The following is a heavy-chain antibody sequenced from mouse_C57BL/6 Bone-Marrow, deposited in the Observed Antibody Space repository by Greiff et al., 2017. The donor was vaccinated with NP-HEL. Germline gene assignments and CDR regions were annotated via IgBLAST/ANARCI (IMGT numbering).Heavy chain of an antibody. Sequence: DVKLVESGGDLVKPGGSLKLSCAASGFTFSSYGMSWVRQTPDKRLEWVATISSGGSYTYYPDSVKGRFTISRDNAKNTLYLQMSSLKSEDTAMYYCARCYYGSSYYFDYWGQGTTLTVSS. CDR1: GFTFSSYG. J-gene: IGHJ2*01. CDR2: ISSGGSYT. D-gene: IGHD1-1*01. V-gene: IGHV5-6*02. CDR3: ARCYYGSSYYFDY.